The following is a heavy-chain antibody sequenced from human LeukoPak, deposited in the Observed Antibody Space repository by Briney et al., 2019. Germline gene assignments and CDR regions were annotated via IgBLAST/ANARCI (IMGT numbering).Heavy chain of an antibody. CDR1: EFTFSSYE. CDR3: ASGPPAMARGAPWF. V-gene: IGHV3-48*03. D-gene: IGHD3-10*01. CDR2: ISSSSTSK. J-gene: IGHJ4*02. Sequence: GGSLRLSCAASEFTFSSYEMNWVRQAPGKGLEWVAYISSSSTSKYYADSVKGRFTVSRDNAKNSLYLQMNSLRAEDTAVYYCASGPPAMARGAPWFWGQGTLVTVSS.